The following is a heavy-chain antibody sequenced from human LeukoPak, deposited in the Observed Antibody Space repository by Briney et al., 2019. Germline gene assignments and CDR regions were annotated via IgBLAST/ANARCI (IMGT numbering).Heavy chain of an antibody. Sequence: PSETLSLTCLVSGGSISSNSYYWGWIRQPPGKGLEWIGRIYTSGSTNYNPSLKSRVTMSVDTSKNQFSLKLSSVTAADTAVYYCARQTTISYPYYYMDVWGKGTTVTVSS. CDR2: IYTSGST. V-gene: IGHV4-61*05. D-gene: IGHD3-3*01. CDR1: GGSISSNSYY. J-gene: IGHJ6*03. CDR3: ARQTTISYPYYYMDV.